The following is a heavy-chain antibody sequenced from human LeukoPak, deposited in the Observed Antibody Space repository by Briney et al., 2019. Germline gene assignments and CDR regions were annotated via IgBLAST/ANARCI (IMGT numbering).Heavy chain of an antibody. Sequence: GASVKVSCKVSGYTLTELSMHWVRQAPGKGLEWMGGFDPEDGETIYAQKFQGWVTMTRDTSISTAYMELSRLRSDDTAVYYCARETLESYYYGMDVWGQGTTVTVSS. CDR1: GYTLTELS. CDR2: FDPEDGET. J-gene: IGHJ6*02. D-gene: IGHD6-6*01. CDR3: ARETLESYYYGMDV. V-gene: IGHV1-24*01.